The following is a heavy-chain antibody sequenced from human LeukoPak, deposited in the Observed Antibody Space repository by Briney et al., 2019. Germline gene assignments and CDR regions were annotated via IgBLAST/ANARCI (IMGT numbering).Heavy chain of an antibody. CDR3: ASGRLYCLF. CDR1: GFTFSNAW. J-gene: IGHJ4*02. D-gene: IGHD2-8*02. CDR2: ISTDGSIE. V-gene: IGHV3-30-3*01. Sequence: GGSLRLSCAASGFTFSNAWMSWVRQAPGKGLEWVAVISTDGSIENYADSVKGRFIISRDNSKNIAHLQMNSLRAEDTAVYYCASGRLYCLFWGQGTLVTVSS.